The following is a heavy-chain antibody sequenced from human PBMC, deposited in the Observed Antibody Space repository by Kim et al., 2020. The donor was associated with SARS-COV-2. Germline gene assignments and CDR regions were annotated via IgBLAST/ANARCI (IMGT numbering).Heavy chain of an antibody. D-gene: IGHD2-2*02. V-gene: IGHV3-23*01. CDR1: GFTFSSYA. Sequence: GGSLRLSCAASGFTFSSYAMSWVRQAPGKGLEWVSAISGSGGSTYYADSVKGRFTISRDNSKNTLYLQMNSLRAEDTAVYYCAKDLDYTGWYYYYGMDVWGQGTTVTVSS. J-gene: IGHJ6*02. CDR3: AKDLDYTGWYYYYGMDV. CDR2: ISGSGGST.